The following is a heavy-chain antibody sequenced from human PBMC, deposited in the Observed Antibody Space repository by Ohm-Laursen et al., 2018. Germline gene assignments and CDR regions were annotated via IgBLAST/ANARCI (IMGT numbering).Heavy chain of an antibody. CDR2: INPNSGNT. V-gene: IGHV1-18*04. CDR1: GYTFTGYY. J-gene: IGHJ4*02. Sequence: GASVKVSCKTSGYTFTGYYMHWVRQAPGQGLEWMGWINPNSGNTNYAQNLQDRVTMTTDTSTNTAYMELRSLRSDDTAVYYCARGYGSGWYGGYWGQGTLVTVSS. D-gene: IGHD6-19*01. CDR3: ARGYGSGWYGGY.